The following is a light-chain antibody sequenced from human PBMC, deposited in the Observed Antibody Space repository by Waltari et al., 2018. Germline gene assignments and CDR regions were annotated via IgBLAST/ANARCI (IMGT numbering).Light chain of an antibody. J-gene: IGLJ3*02. CDR3: QSAETTSVM. Sequence: SYELTQPPSVSVSPGQTARITCSGDALPKQYVPWYQQKPGQAPVMLIYKDHERPSGIPERLSGTSSGTTVTLTISEVQAEYEADYNCQSAETTSVMFGGGTKVSVL. CDR2: KDH. CDR1: ALPKQY. V-gene: IGLV3-25*03.